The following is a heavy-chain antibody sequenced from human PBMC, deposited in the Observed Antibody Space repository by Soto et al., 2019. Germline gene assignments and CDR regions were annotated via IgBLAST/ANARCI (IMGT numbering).Heavy chain of an antibody. CDR1: GGTFSSYA. J-gene: IGHJ4*02. V-gene: IGHV1-69*12. Sequence: QVQLVQSGAEVKKPGSSVKVSCKASGGTFSSYAISWVRQAPRQGLEWMGGIIPIFGTANYAQKFQGRVTITADESTSTAYMELSSLRSEDTAVYYCARSRPPPGAAPSYFDYWGQGTLVTVSS. CDR3: ARSRPPPGAAPSYFDY. CDR2: IIPIFGTA. D-gene: IGHD1-26*01.